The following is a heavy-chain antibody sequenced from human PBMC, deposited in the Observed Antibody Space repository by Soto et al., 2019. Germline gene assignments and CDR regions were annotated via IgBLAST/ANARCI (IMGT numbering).Heavy chain of an antibody. Sequence: EVQLVQSGAEVKTPGESLKISCKGSGYSFTTYWIGWVRQMPGKGLEWMGIIYPGDSDTTYSPSFQGQVTISADKSISTAYLQWSSLKASDTAMYYCARQVREYSYDLSWFGPWGQGTLVTVSS. D-gene: IGHD5-18*01. CDR1: GYSFTTYW. J-gene: IGHJ5*02. V-gene: IGHV5-51*01. CDR3: ARQVREYSYDLSWFGP. CDR2: IYPGDSDT.